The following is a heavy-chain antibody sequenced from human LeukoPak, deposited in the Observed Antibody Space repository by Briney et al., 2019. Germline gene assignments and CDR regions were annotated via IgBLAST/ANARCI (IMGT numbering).Heavy chain of an antibody. CDR2: LGGSDDRT. CDR1: GFTLSNNA. J-gene: IGHJ3*01. Sequence: GGSPRLSCVASGFTLSNNAMAWVRQAPGKGLEWVSALGGSDDRTDYADSVQGRFTISRDNSKNTLYPQMNSLRAEDTAVYYCAKDILRWAFDVWGQGTMVTVS. D-gene: IGHD4-23*01. CDR3: AKDILRWAFDV. V-gene: IGHV3-23*01.